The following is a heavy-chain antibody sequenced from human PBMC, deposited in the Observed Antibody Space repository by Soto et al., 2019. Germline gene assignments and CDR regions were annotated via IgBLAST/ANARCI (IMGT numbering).Heavy chain of an antibody. D-gene: IGHD3-22*01. Sequence: SGPTLVNPTQTLTLTCTFSGFSLSTSGVGVGWIRQPPGKALEWLALIYWNDDKRYSPSLKSRLTITKDTSKNQVVLTMTNMDPVDTATYYCAHRVRRNYYDSSGYYDYFDYWGQGTLVTVS. CDR1: GFSLSTSGVG. CDR2: IYWNDDK. CDR3: AHRVRRNYYDSSGYYDYFDY. V-gene: IGHV2-5*01. J-gene: IGHJ4*02.